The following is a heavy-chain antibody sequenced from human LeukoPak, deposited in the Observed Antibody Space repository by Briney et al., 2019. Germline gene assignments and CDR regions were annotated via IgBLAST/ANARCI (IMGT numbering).Heavy chain of an antibody. CDR1: VFTFSKYA. V-gene: IGHV3-23*01. CDR2: ISGIVDET. CDR3: AKGRYDTNWSGGDV. Sequence: PGGSLRLSCAASVFTFSKYAIMWVRQAPGKGLEWVATISGIVDETNYADSVKGRFTISRDNSKNTVFLQMSRLRGEDTALYYCAKGRYDTNWSGGDVWGKGTTVTVSS. J-gene: IGHJ6*04. D-gene: IGHD1-1*01.